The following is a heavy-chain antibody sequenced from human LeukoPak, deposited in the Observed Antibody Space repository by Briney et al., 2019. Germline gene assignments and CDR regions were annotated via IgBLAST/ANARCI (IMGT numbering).Heavy chain of an antibody. Sequence: PSETLSLTCAVYGGSFSGYYWSWIRQPPGKGLEWIGYIYYSGSTNYNPSLKSRVTISVDTSKNQFSLKLSSVTAADTAVYYCAGGDYGDTTSLDYWGQGTLVTVSS. CDR2: IYYSGST. J-gene: IGHJ4*02. D-gene: IGHD4-17*01. V-gene: IGHV4-59*01. CDR3: AGGDYGDTTSLDY. CDR1: GGSFSGYY.